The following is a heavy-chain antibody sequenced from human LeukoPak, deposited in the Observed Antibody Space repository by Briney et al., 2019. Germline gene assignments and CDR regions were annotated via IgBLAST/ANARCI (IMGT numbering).Heavy chain of an antibody. CDR1: GYTFAAYY. D-gene: IGHD3-10*01. CDR3: ARAVYDSGSYYQTNWFDP. J-gene: IGHJ5*02. CDR2: INPNSGGT. Sequence: ASVKVSCKGSGYTFAAYYMHWVRQAPGQGLEWMGWINPNSGGTNYAQNFQGRVTMTWDTSISTAYMELSRLRSGDTAVYYCARAVYDSGSYYQTNWFDPWGQGTLVTVSS. V-gene: IGHV1-2*02.